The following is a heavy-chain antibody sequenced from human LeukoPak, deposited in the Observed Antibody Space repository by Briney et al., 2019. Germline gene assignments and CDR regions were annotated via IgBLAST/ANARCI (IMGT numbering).Heavy chain of an antibody. Sequence: PSETLSLTCAVYGGSFSGFYWSWIRQPPGKGLEWIGEINHSGSSNHNPSLKSRVTIPIDTSKNQFSLKLSSVTAADTAVYYCTRGGSSWYSFFGYWGQGTLVTVSS. CDR3: TRGGSSWYSFFGY. V-gene: IGHV4-34*01. CDR1: GGSFSGFY. CDR2: INHSGSS. D-gene: IGHD6-13*01. J-gene: IGHJ4*02.